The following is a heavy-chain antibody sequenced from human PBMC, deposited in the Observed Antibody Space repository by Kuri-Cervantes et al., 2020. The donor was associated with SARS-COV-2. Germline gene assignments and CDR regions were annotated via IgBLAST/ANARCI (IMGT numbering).Heavy chain of an antibody. CDR2: IYYSGST. CDR1: GGSFSGYY. V-gene: IGHV4-39*01. Sequence: SQTLSLTCAVYGGSFSGYYWGWIRQPPGKGLEWIGSIYYSGSTYYNPSLKSRVTISVDTSKNQFSLKLSSVTAADTAVYYCARRLTSTITIFGVVTRQGFDYWGQGTLVTVSS. J-gene: IGHJ4*02. CDR3: ARRLTSTITIFGVVTRQGFDY. D-gene: IGHD3-3*01.